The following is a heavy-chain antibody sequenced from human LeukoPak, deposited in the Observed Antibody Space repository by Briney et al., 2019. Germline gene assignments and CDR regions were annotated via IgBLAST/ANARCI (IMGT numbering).Heavy chain of an antibody. V-gene: IGHV3-74*01. CDR1: GFTFSSYW. CDR2: INCDGSGT. CDR3: ARGGTSAAGIDY. J-gene: IGHJ4*02. D-gene: IGHD6-13*01. Sequence: GGSLRLSCADSGFTFSSYWMHWVRQAPGKGLGWVSRINCDGSGTTYADSVKGRFTISRDNAKNTLYLQMNILRAEDTAVYYCARGGTSAAGIDYWGQGTLVTVSS.